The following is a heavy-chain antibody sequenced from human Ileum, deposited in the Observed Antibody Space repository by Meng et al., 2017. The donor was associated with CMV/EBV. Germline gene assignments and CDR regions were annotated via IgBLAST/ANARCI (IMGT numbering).Heavy chain of an antibody. CDR2: ITRTSRTI. D-gene: IGHD4-11*01. V-gene: IGHV3-21*01. Sequence: GGSLRLSCTSEFNFSGYTMNWVRQAPGKGLEWVSSITRTSRTIFYADSVKGRFSISRDNTKNLLFLQMTNLRGEDTAVYYCVRDNDYTNDVWGQGTLVTVSS. CDR3: VRDNDYTNDV. J-gene: IGHJ4*02. CDR1: EFNFSGYT.